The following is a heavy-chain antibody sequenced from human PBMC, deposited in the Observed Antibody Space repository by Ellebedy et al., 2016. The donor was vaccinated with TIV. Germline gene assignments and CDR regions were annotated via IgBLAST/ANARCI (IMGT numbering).Heavy chain of an antibody. CDR2: IYYSGST. CDR1: GGSISSSGYY. CDR3: ARQPRNPGIAVTGGGYFDY. D-gene: IGHD6-19*01. V-gene: IGHV4-39*01. Sequence: SETLSLTXTVSGGSISSSGYYWGWIRQPPGQGLEWIGTIYYSGSTYYNPSLKSRVSISVDTSKNQFSLKLSSVTAADTAVYYCARQPRNPGIAVTGGGYFDYWGQGTLVTVSS. J-gene: IGHJ4*02.